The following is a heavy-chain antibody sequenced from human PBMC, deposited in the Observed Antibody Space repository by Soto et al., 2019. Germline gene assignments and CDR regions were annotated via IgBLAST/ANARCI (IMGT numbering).Heavy chain of an antibody. CDR1: GGSISSYY. CDR3: ARGGPSSKWLDP. J-gene: IGHJ5*02. V-gene: IGHV4-59*01. CDR2: IYNGGTT. Sequence: PSETLSLTCTVCGGSISSYYSSWIRQPPGKGLEWIGYIYNGGTTNYNPSLKSRLTISLDTSKNQFSLKLSSVTAADTAVYSCARGGPSSKWLDPWGQGIQVTVSS.